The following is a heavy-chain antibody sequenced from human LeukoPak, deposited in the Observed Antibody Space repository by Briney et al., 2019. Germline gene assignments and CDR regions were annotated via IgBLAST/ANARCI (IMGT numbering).Heavy chain of an antibody. CDR1: GGSIRSYF. Sequence: SETLSLTCTVSGGSIRSYFWNWIRQPAGKGLEWIGRIHSGGSTNYNPSLKSRVSMSVDTSKNQISLKMTSLTAADTAVYYCARDRNTNWFDPWGQGTLVTVSS. CDR2: IHSGGST. J-gene: IGHJ5*02. CDR3: ARDRNTNWFDP. V-gene: IGHV4-4*07.